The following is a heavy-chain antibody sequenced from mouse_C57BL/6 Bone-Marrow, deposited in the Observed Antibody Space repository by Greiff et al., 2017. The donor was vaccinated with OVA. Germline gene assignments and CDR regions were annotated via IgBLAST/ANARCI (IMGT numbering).Heavy chain of an antibody. CDR2: ISSGSSTI. D-gene: IGHD2-14*01. CDR1: GFTFSDYG. CDR3: AREEYEWYFDV. Sequence: DVMLVESGGGLVKPGGSLKLSCAASGFTFSDYGMHWVRQAPGKGLEWVAYISSGSSTIYYADTVKGRITISRDNTKNTLFLHMTSLRSEDTDMYYCAREEYEWYFDVWGTGTTVTVSS. V-gene: IGHV5-17*01. J-gene: IGHJ1*03.